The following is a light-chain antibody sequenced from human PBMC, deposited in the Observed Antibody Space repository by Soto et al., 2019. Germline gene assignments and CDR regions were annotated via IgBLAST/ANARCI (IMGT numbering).Light chain of an antibody. J-gene: IGKJ4*01. V-gene: IGKV3-11*01. CDR3: QRRSNWLT. CDR2: DAS. CDR1: QSVSSY. Sequence: EIELTQSPATLSLSPGERDILSCRASQSVSSYLAWYQQKPGQAPRLLIYDASNRATGIPARFSGSGSGTDFTLTISSLEPEDFAVYYCQRRSNWLTFGGGTKVDIK.